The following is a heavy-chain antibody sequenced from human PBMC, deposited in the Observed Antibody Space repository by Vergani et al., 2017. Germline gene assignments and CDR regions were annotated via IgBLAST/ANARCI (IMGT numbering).Heavy chain of an antibody. CDR3: ARHDRVGELYFDY. Sequence: QLQLQESGPGLVKPSETLSLTCTVSGGSFSSSSYYWGWIRQPPGKGLEWIGSIYYSGSTYYNPSLKSRVTISVDTSKNQFSLKLSSVTAADTAVYYCARHDRVGELYFDYWGQGTLVTVSS. D-gene: IGHD3-10*01. CDR2: IYYSGST. J-gene: IGHJ4*02. CDR1: GGSFSSSSYY. V-gene: IGHV4-39*01.